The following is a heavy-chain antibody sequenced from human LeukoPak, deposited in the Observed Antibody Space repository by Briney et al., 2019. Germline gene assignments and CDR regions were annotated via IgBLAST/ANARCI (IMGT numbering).Heavy chain of an antibody. D-gene: IGHD6-19*01. CDR3: ASVSSGWYPAGY. CDR1: GFTFSSYW. J-gene: IGHJ4*02. Sequence: KSGGSLRLSCAAAGFTFSSYWTSSVRQAPGKGLEWVANIKQDGREKYYVDSVKGRLTISRDHAKDALYLQMNSLRAEDTAVYYCASVSSGWYPAGYWGQGTLVTVSS. V-gene: IGHV3-7*01. CDR2: IKQDGREK.